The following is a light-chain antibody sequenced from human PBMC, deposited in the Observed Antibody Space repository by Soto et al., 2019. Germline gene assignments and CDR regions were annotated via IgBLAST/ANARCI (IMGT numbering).Light chain of an antibody. V-gene: IGKV1-5*03. CDR2: RAS. CDR1: QSISSW. CDR3: QQYSNYEYT. Sequence: DIQMTQSPSTLSASVGDRVTITGRASQSISSWLAWYQQKPGKAPELLIHRASTLQGGVPSTFSGSGSGTESTLTIRSLQPDDFATYYYQQYSNYEYTFGQGTKLEIK. J-gene: IGKJ2*01.